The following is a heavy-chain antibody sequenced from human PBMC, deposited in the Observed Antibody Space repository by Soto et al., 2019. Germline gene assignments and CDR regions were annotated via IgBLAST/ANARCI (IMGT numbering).Heavy chain of an antibody. J-gene: IGHJ6*03. V-gene: IGHV1-69*02. CDR2: IIPILGIA. D-gene: IGHD2-15*01. Sequence: GASVKVSCKASGGTFSSYTISWVRQAPGQRLEWMGKIIPILGIANYAQKFQGRVTITADKSTSTAYMELSSLRSEDTAVYYCASYDKYCSGGSCYSGGYYYYYMDVWGKGTTVTVSS. CDR3: ASYDKYCSGGSCYSGGYYYYYMDV. CDR1: GGTFSSYT.